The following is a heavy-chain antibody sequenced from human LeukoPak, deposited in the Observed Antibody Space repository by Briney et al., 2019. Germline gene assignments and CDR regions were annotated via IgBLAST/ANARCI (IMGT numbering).Heavy chain of an antibody. V-gene: IGHV1-2*02. D-gene: IGHD3-10*01. CDR2: INPNSGGT. CDR1: GYTFTGYY. CDR3: ASHSMVRGVVFDY. Sequence: GASVKVSCKASGYTFTGYYMHWVRQAPGQGLEWMGWINPNSGGTNYPQKFQGRVTMTRDTPISTAYMELSRLRSDDTAVYYCASHSMVRGVVFDYWGPGTLVTVSS. J-gene: IGHJ4*02.